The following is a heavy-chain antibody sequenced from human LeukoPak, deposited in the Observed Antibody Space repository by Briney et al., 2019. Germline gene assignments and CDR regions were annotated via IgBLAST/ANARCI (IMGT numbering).Heavy chain of an antibody. CDR3: ARDPGSYYYGMDV. V-gene: IGHV1-2*02. CDR2: INPNSGGT. J-gene: IGHJ6*02. CDR1: GYTFTGYY. Sequence: PWASVKVSCKASGYTFTGYYMHWVRQAPRQGLEWMGWINPNSGGTNYAQKFRGRVTMTRDTSISTAYMELSRLRSDDTAVYYCARDPGSYYYGMDVWGQGTTVTVSS.